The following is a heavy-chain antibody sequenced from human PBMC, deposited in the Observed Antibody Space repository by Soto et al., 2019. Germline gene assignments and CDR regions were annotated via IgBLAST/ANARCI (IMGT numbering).Heavy chain of an antibody. CDR3: AREGHSSWEWLDP. J-gene: IGHJ5*02. CDR1: GDPLSYGGYY. D-gene: IGHD1-26*01. Sequence: QVQLQGSGPGLVEPSQTLSLVCSVSGDPLSYGGYYWSWGRQSPGKALEWIGFVYHTGATYYHPSLESRVTMAVDMSKNEFSLKLTSVTAEDTATYYCAREGHSSWEWLDPWGQGILVTVSS. V-gene: IGHV4-31*03. CDR2: VYHTGAT.